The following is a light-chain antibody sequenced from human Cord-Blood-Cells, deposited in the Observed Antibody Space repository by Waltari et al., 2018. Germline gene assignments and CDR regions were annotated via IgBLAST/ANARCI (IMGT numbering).Light chain of an antibody. V-gene: IGKV1-17*01. CDR3: LQHNSYPLT. CDR1: QRIRND. J-gene: IGKJ4*01. CDR2: AAS. Sequence: IQMTKSPSSLSASVRDRVTITCRASQRIRNDVGWYQQKPGKAPKRLIYAASSLQSGVPSRFSGSGSGTESTLTISSLQPEDFATYYCLQHNSYPLTFGGGTKVEIK.